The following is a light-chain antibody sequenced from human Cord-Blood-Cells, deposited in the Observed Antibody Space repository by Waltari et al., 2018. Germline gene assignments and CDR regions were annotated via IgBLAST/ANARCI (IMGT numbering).Light chain of an antibody. Sequence: HSALTQPPSASGSPGQSVTISCTGTRSHVGGYNYISWYQQHPGKAPKLMIYEVSQRPSGVPDRFSGSKSGNTASLTVSGLQAEDEADYYCSSYAGSNNYVFGTGTKVTVL. CDR1: RSHVGGYNY. CDR2: EVS. V-gene: IGLV2-8*01. J-gene: IGLJ1*01. CDR3: SSYAGSNNYV.